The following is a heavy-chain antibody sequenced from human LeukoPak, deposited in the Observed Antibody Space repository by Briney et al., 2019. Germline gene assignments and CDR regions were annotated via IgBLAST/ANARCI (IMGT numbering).Heavy chain of an antibody. D-gene: IGHD6-13*01. J-gene: IGHJ4*02. CDR2: IQHYGHDGSNE. Sequence: GGSLRLSCAASGFTFRSYCMQWVRQAPGKGLEWVAFIQHYGHDGSNEYYADFVKGRFTISRDNLKNTLYLQMNSRKAEDTAGYYCAKPMYSSSWCLDYWGQGPLVTTSS. CDR3: AKPMYSSSWCLDY. CDR1: GFTFRSYC. V-gene: IGHV3-30*02.